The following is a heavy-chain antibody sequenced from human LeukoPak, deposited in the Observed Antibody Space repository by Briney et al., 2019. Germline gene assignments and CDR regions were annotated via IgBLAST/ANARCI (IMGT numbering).Heavy chain of an antibody. Sequence: ASETLSLTCTVSGGSISSSSYYWGWIRQPPGKGLEWIGSIYYSGSTYYNPSLKSRVTISVDTSKNQFSLKLSSVTAADTAVYYCARTTGFTIFGVVNAFDIWGQGTMVTVSS. CDR1: GGSISSSSYY. V-gene: IGHV4-39*07. CDR3: ARTTGFTIFGVVNAFDI. J-gene: IGHJ3*02. CDR2: IYYSGST. D-gene: IGHD3-3*01.